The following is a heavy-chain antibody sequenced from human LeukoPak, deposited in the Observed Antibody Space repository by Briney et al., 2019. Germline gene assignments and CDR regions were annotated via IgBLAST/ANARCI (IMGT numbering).Heavy chain of an antibody. CDR1: GYTFSSNA. Sequence: ASVKVPCKASGYTFSSNAITWVRQAPGQGLEWMGWISAYSGNTNYAQKLQGRVTMTTDTSTSTAYMELRRLRSDDTAVYYCARGTDYIDYWGQGTLVTVSS. CDR3: ARGTDYIDY. D-gene: IGHD4/OR15-4a*01. V-gene: IGHV1-18*01. CDR2: ISAYSGNT. J-gene: IGHJ4*02.